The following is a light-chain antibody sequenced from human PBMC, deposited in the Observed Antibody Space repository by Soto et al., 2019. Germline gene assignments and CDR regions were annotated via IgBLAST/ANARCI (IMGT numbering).Light chain of an antibody. CDR3: QSYHSSLSVPYV. Sequence: QSVLTQPPSVSGAPGQRVTISCTGSSSNIGANYDVHWYQHLPGTAPKLLIYANTNRPSGVPDRFSGSKSGTSASLAITGLQAEDEAYYYCQSYHSSLSVPYVLGTEIKFT. CDR2: ANT. V-gene: IGLV1-40*01. J-gene: IGLJ1*01. CDR1: SSNIGANYD.